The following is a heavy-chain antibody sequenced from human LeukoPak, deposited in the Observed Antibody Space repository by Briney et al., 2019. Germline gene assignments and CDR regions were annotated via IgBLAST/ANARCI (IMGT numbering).Heavy chain of an antibody. CDR2: IYPGDSDT. V-gene: IGHV5-51*01. CDR3: ARPHERWYFDY. CDR1: SSSSYY. J-gene: IGHJ4*02. Sequence: SSSSYYWGWIRQPPGKGLEWMGIIYPGDSDTRYSPSFQGQVTISADKSISTAYLQWSSLKASDTAMYYCARPHERWYFDYWGQGTLVTVSS. D-gene: IGHD2-15*01.